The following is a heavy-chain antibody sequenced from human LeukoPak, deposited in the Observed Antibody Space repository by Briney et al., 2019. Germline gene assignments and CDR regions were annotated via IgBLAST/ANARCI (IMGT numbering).Heavy chain of an antibody. CDR2: IYKSAIT. V-gene: IGHV3-53*01. CDR1: GFTFGDYA. CDR3: ARSLRVRGVPDYMDV. J-gene: IGHJ6*03. Sequence: PGGSLRLSCTASGFTFGDYAMSWVRQAPGKGLEWVSVIYKSAITYYADTVRGRFTISRDNSKNTLYLQMNSLRAEDTAVYYCARSLRVRGVPDYMDVWGKGTTVTVSS. D-gene: IGHD3-10*01.